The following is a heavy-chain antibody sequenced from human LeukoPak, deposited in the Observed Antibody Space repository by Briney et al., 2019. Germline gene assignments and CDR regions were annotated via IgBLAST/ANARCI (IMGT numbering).Heavy chain of an antibody. V-gene: IGHV3-30*18. CDR1: GFTFSSYG. D-gene: IGHD3-22*01. CDR3: AKRASYYDSSGYPASDI. Sequence: GGSLRLSCAASGFTFSSYGMHWVRQAPGKGLEWVAVISYDGSNKYYADSVKGRFTISRDNSKNTLYLQMNSLRAEDTAVYYCAKRASYYDSSGYPASDIWGQGTMVTVSS. CDR2: ISYDGSNK. J-gene: IGHJ3*02.